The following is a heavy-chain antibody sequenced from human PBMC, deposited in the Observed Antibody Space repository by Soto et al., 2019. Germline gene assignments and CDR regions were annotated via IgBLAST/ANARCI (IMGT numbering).Heavy chain of an antibody. D-gene: IGHD5-18*01. CDR1: GGSVTSDEDY. J-gene: IGHJ4*02. Sequence: KPSETLSLTCTVSGGSVTSDEDYWTWIRQSPGKGLEWIGYISNSGSTGYNPSLKTRLSMSVDRSKNQFTLRLTPVTAADTAVYFCATESGSTYGYFDHWGQGTQVTVSS. CDR2: ISNSGST. CDR3: ATESGSTYGYFDH. V-gene: IGHV4-30-4*01.